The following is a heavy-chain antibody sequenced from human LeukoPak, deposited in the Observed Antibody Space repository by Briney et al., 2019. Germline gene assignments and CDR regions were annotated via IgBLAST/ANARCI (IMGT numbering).Heavy chain of an antibody. CDR2: IKQDGSEK. D-gene: IGHD6-19*01. V-gene: IGHV3-7*01. CDR1: GFTFSSYW. CDR3: ALRRGYSGWYRFDY. Sequence: PGGSLRLSCAASGFTFSSYWMSWVRQAPGKGLEWVANIKQDGSEKYYVDSVKGRFTISRDNAKNSLYLQMNSLRAEDTAVYYCALRRGYSGWYRFDYWGQGTLVTVSS. J-gene: IGHJ4*02.